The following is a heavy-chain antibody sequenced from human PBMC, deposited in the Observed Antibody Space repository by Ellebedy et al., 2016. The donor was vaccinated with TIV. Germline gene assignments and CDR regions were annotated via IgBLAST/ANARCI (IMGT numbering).Heavy chain of an antibody. V-gene: IGHV1-69*13. CDR1: GGTLRTYA. CDR2: IIPVFGTG. CDR3: ARAPTRYTSGWSGSYYAMDV. J-gene: IGHJ6*02. Sequence: SVKVSCKASGGTLRTYAVSWVRQAPGQGLEWMGGIIPVFGTGNYSQKFQDRVTITADESTSTVYMEVARLRSGDTALYFCARAPTRYTSGWSGSYYAMDVWGQGTTVIVSS. D-gene: IGHD6-19*01.